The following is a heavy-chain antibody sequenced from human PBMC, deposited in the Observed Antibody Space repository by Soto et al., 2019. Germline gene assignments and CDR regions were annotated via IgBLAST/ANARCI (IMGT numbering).Heavy chain of an antibody. CDR3: DRERHDCDMWGYQGY. V-gene: IGHV3-7*01. Sequence: EVQLVESGGDLVQPGGSLRLSCAASGFSYSSYWMSWVRQAPGKGLEWVATIKHDGSDKDYVDSVKGRFTISRDNAQNSLYLQMNSMRVEDTDVYYGDRERHDCDMWGYQGYWGQGTLVTVSS. CDR1: GFSYSSYW. D-gene: IGHD2-21*01. J-gene: IGHJ4*02. CDR2: IKHDGSDK.